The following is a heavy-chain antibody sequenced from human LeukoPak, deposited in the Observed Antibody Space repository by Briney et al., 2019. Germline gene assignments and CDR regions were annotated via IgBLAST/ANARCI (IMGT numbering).Heavy chain of an antibody. Sequence: SETLSLTCAVYGGSFSGYYWSWIRQPPGKGLEWIGEFNHSGSTNYNPSLKSRVTISVDTSKNQFSLKLSSVTAADTAVYYCARGPFYAGYYRGRSNWFDPWGQGTLVTVSS. V-gene: IGHV4-34*01. D-gene: IGHD3-9*01. J-gene: IGHJ5*02. CDR1: GGSFSGYY. CDR2: FNHSGST. CDR3: ARGPFYAGYYRGRSNWFDP.